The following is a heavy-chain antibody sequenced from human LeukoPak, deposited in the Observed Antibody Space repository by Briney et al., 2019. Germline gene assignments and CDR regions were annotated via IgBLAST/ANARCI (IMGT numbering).Heavy chain of an antibody. J-gene: IGHJ5*02. CDR2: ISSSSSYI. D-gene: IGHD6-19*01. Sequence: GGSLRLSCAASGFTFSSYSMNWVRQAPGKGLEWVSSISSSSSYIYYADSVKGRFTISRDNAKNSLYLQMNSLRAEDTAVYYCARELYSSGWFDHWGQGTLVTVSS. V-gene: IGHV3-21*01. CDR3: ARELYSSGWFDH. CDR1: GFTFSSYS.